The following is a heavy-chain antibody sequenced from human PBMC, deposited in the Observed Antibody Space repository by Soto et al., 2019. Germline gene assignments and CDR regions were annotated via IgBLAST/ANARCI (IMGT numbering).Heavy chain of an antibody. D-gene: IGHD2-8*01. V-gene: IGHV3-53*01. Sequence: GGSLRLSCAASGFTFNNYWMTWVRQAPGKGLEWVSIIYSGGTTYYADSVNGRFTISRDNWKNTLYLQMNSLRADDTAVYYCARGNGAYGMDVWGQGTTVTVSS. CDR2: IYSGGTT. CDR1: GFTFNNYW. J-gene: IGHJ6*02. CDR3: ARGNGAYGMDV.